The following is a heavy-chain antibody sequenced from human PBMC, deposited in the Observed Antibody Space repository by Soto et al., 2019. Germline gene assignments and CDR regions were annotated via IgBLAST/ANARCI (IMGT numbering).Heavy chain of an antibody. J-gene: IGHJ4*02. Sequence: GGSLRLSCAVSGFTFDDNAMHWVRQAPEKGLEWVSGINWKSDIGYADSVKGRFTISRDNAENSRYLQMNRLRAEDTALYYCAISQDRGGRTTFIYWGQGTQVTVSS. D-gene: IGHD3-16*01. CDR1: GFTFDDNA. CDR2: INWKSDI. CDR3: AISQDRGGRTTFIY. V-gene: IGHV3-9*01.